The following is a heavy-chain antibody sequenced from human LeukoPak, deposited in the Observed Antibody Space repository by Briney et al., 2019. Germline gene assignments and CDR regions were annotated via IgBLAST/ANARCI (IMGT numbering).Heavy chain of an antibody. Sequence: ASVKVSCKASGYTFTSYGISWVRQAPGQGLEWMGWISAYNGNTDYAQKLQGRVTMTTDTPTSTAYMEQRSLRSDDTAVYYCARVSVRYDSSGLFDYWGQGTLVTFSS. CDR1: GYTFTSYG. CDR2: ISAYNGNT. CDR3: ARVSVRYDSSGLFDY. V-gene: IGHV1-18*01. J-gene: IGHJ4*02. D-gene: IGHD3-22*01.